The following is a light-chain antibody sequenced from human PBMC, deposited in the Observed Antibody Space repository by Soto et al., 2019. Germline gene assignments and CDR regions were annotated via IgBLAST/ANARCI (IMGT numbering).Light chain of an antibody. CDR2: EVS. V-gene: IGLV2-14*01. J-gene: IGLJ2*01. CDR3: SSYTTSTFVV. CDR1: GSDVGSYNY. Sequence: QSVLTQPASVSGSPGQSITISCTGTGSDVGSYNYVSWYQHHPGKAPKLMISEVSSRPSGVSNRFSGSKSGNTASLTISGLQAEDEAAYYCSSYTTSTFVVFGGGTKVTVL.